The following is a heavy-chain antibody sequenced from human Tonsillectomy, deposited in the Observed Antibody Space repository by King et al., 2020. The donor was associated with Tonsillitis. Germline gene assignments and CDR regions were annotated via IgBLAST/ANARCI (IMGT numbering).Heavy chain of an antibody. D-gene: IGHD3-22*01. J-gene: IGHJ3*02. Sequence: VQLVESGGDLVQSGGSLRLSCAASGFTFSSYAMSWVRQAPGKGLEWVSGISGSGGSTYYADSVKGRFTISRDNSKNTLYLEMNSLRAEETAVYYCAKDGGSSGYLGGYAFDIWGQGTMVTVSS. CDR2: ISGSGGST. CDR3: AKDGGSSGYLGGYAFDI. V-gene: IGHV3-23*04. CDR1: GFTFSSYA.